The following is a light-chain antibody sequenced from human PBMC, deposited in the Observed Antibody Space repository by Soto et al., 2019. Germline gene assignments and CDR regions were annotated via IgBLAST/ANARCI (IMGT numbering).Light chain of an antibody. J-gene: IGKJ4*01. CDR1: QGISDY. CDR2: GAS. CDR3: QKFNAYPLT. Sequence: IQLTQSPSFLSASVGDRVTISCRASQGISDYLAWYQQKPGKAPKLLIYGASTLQSGVPSRFSGSASGTEFTLTISSLQPEDFATYFCQKFNAYPLTFGGGTKLEIK. V-gene: IGKV1-9*01.